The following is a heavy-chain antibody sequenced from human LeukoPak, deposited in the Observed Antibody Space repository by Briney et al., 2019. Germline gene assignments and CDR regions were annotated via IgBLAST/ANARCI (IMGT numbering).Heavy chain of an antibody. CDR2: IFSGGST. CDR3: ARDKVPDGRWEVDL. J-gene: IGHJ5*02. CDR1: GFTLSAYT. V-gene: IGHV3-23*01. Sequence: GESLKISCAASGFTLSAYTMSWVRQPPGKGLEWVSTIFSGGSTYYVDSVKGRFTISRDLSKNTVYLQINSLRAEDTAIYFCARDKVPDGRWEVDLWGQGTPVTVSS. D-gene: IGHD1-26*01.